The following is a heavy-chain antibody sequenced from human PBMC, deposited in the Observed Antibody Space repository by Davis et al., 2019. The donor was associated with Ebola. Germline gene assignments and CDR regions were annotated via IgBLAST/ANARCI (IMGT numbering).Heavy chain of an antibody. J-gene: IGHJ4*02. V-gene: IGHV3-21*01. D-gene: IGHD3-22*01. CDR3: ARETSTGWLAQGY. Sequence: GESLKISCAASGFTFSSYSMNWVRQAPGKGLEWVSSISSSSSYIYYADSVKGRFTISRDNAKNSLYLQMNSLRDEDTAVYYCARETSTGWLAQGYWGQGTLVTVSS. CDR1: GFTFSSYS. CDR2: ISSSSSYI.